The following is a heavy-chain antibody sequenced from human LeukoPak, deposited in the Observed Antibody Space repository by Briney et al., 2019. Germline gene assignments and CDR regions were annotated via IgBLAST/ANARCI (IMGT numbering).Heavy chain of an antibody. CDR3: ARDEDYGDYEYLDL. V-gene: IGHV3-21*01. D-gene: IGHD4-17*01. CDR2: ISSSSYYM. J-gene: IGHJ2*01. CDR1: GFTFSSYS. Sequence: PGGSLRLSCAASGFTFSSYSMNWVRQAPGKGLEWVSYISSSSYYMYYAASVKGRFTISRDNAKNSLYLQMNSLRAEDTAVYYCARDEDYGDYEYLDLWGRGTLVTVSS.